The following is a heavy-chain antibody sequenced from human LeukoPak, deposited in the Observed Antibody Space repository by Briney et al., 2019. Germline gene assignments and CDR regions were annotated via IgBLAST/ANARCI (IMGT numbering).Heavy chain of an antibody. J-gene: IGHJ3*02. CDR1: GGTFSSYT. CDR2: IIPILGIA. V-gene: IGHV1-69*02. CDR3: ASPSTMIDHDAFDI. Sequence: SVKFSCKASGGTFSSYTISWVRQAPGQGLEWMGRIIPILGIANYAQKFQGRVTITADKSTSTAYMELSSLRSEDTAVYYCASPSTMIDHDAFDIWGQGTMVTVSS. D-gene: IGHD3-22*01.